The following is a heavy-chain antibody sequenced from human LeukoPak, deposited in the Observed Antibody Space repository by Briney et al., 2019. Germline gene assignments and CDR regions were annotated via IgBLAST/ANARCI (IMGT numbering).Heavy chain of an antibody. J-gene: IGHJ4*02. CDR2: ISGSGSNT. D-gene: IGHD5-24*01. CDR1: GFTFTNYA. V-gene: IGHV3-23*01. CDR3: VSSRDGFNSPFDY. Sequence: GGSLRLSCAASGFTFTNYAMTWVRQAPGKGLEWVSVISGSGSNTDYADSVKGRFTISRDNSKNTLSLQMSSLRVEDTAVYYCVSSRDGFNSPFDYWGQGTLVTVSS.